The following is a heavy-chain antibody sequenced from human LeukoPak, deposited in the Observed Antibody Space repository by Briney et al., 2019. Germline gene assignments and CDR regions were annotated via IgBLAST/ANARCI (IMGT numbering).Heavy chain of an antibody. CDR3: ARRDGYSIFQH. D-gene: IGHD5-24*01. Sequence: PGGSLRLSCAASGFTFSSYWMHWVRQAPGKGPVWVSRIISDGSSTSYADSVKGRFTTSRDNAKNALYLQMSSLRAEDSAMYYCARRDGYSIFQHWGQGTLVTVSS. V-gene: IGHV3-74*01. CDR1: GFTFSSYW. J-gene: IGHJ1*01. CDR2: IISDGSST.